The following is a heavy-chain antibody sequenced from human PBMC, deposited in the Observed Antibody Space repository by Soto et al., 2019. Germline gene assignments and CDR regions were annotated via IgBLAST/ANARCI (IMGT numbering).Heavy chain of an antibody. CDR1: GYSFTTYW. CDR2: IDPGDSST. CDR3: ARLEKWYYNYYGLDV. J-gene: IGHJ6*02. V-gene: IGHV5-10-1*01. Sequence: GESLKISCQGSGYSFTTYWISLVLQMPGKGLEWMGKIDPGDSSTNYSPSFRGHITISVDRSINTAHLQFSSLKAADTAVYYCARLEKWYYNYYGLDVWGQGTMVTVSS. D-gene: IGHD1-26*01.